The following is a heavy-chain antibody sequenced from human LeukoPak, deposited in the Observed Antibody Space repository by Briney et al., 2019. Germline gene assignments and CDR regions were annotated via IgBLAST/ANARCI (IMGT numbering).Heavy chain of an antibody. CDR2: IRYDESNK. Sequence: GGSLRLSCAASGFTFSTYGMHWVRQAPGKGLEWVAFIRYDESNKYYAVSVKGRFTISRDNSENTLYLQMNSLRAEDTAVYYCARDRYSRRGNWFDPWGQGTLVTVSS. V-gene: IGHV3-30*02. J-gene: IGHJ5*02. D-gene: IGHD6-13*01. CDR3: ARDRYSRRGNWFDP. CDR1: GFTFSTYG.